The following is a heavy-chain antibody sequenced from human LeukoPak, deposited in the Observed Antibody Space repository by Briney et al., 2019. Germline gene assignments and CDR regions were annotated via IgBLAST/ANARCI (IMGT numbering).Heavy chain of an antibody. J-gene: IGHJ4*02. CDR1: DSSISNRSYY. V-gene: IGHV4-39*01. CDR2: IYYSGIT. D-gene: IGHD4-23*01. Sequence: SETLSLTCIVSDSSISNRSYYWGWIRQSPGKGLEWIGTIYYSGITYYNPSLKSRVTISVDTSKNHFSLKLSSVTAADTAMYYCARHKIWDGYGGLFDYWGQGTLVTVSS. CDR3: ARHKIWDGYGGLFDY.